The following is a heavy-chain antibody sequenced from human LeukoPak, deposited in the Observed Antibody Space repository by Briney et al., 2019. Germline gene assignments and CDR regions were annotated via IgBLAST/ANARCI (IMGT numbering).Heavy chain of an antibody. CDR3: ARGAHKRDDYGGFFDY. V-gene: IGHV3-30*03. Sequence: GGSLRLSCAASGFTFSSYSMNWVRQAPGKGLEWVAVISYDGSNKYYADSVKGRFTISRDNSKNTLYLQMNSLRAEDTAVYYCARGAHKRDDYGGFFDYWGQGTLVTVSS. CDR2: ISYDGSNK. D-gene: IGHD4-23*01. CDR1: GFTFSSYS. J-gene: IGHJ4*02.